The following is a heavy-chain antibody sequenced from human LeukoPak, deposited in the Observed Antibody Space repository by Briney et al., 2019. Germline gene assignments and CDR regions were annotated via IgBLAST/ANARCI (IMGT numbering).Heavy chain of an antibody. Sequence: GRSLRLSCAASGFTFSSYGIHWVRQAPGKGLEWVAVDWYDGGNKFYADSVKGRFTISRDNAKNTLYLQMNSLRVEDTAVYYCARGPIVVGTYYYMDVWGKGTTVTVSS. J-gene: IGHJ6*03. CDR1: GFTFSSYG. CDR3: ARGPIVVGTYYYMDV. D-gene: IGHD2-2*01. V-gene: IGHV3-33*01. CDR2: DWYDGGNK.